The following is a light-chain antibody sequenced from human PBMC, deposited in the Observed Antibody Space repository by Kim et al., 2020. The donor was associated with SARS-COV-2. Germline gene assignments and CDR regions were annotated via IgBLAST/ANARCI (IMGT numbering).Light chain of an antibody. CDR1: SHDVGGYNY. Sequence: QSALTQPRSVSGSPGQSVTISCSGTSHDVGGYNYVSWYQQIPGKAPKLMIYDVSKRPSGVPDRFSGSKSGNTASLTISGPQTEDEADYYCSSYTSSSTLVFGGGTQLTVL. CDR3: SSYTSSSTLV. CDR2: DVS. V-gene: IGLV2-11*01. J-gene: IGLJ2*01.